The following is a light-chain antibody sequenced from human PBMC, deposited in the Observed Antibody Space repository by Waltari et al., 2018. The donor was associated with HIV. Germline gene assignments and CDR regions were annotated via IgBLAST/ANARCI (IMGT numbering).Light chain of an antibody. V-gene: IGKV4-1*01. J-gene: IGKJ1*01. CDR1: QSVLYSSDNKNY. CDR3: QHYYRVPWT. Sequence: DIVMTQSPDSLAVSLGERATINCKSSQSVLYSSDNKNYLAWYQQKAGQPPKLLIYWASTRESGVPDRFSGSGSGTDFTLTISSLQAEDVAVYFCQHYYRVPWTFGQGTKVEIK. CDR2: WAS.